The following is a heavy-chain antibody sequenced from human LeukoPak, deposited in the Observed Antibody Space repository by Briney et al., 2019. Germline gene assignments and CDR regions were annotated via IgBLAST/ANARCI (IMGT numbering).Heavy chain of an antibody. V-gene: IGHV4-61*02. CDR2: IYTSGST. CDR1: GGSISSGSYY. Sequence: TLSITCTVPGGSISSGSYYWSWIRQPAGKGLEWIGRIYTSGSTNYNPSLKSRVTISVDTSKNQFSLKLSPVTAADTAVYYCAREGRYCSSSSCYWTFDYWGQGTLVTVSS. CDR3: AREGRYCSSSSCYWTFDY. J-gene: IGHJ4*02. D-gene: IGHD2-2*01.